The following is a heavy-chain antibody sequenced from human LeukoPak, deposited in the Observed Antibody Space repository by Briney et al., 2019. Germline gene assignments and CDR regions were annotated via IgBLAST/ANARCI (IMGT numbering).Heavy chain of an antibody. CDR3: AREYSSSWRYFDY. Sequence: DSVKGRFTISRDNSKNTLYLQMNSLKPEDAAVYYCAREYSSSWRYFDYWGQGTLVTVSS. V-gene: IGHV3-66*01. J-gene: IGHJ4*02. D-gene: IGHD6-13*01.